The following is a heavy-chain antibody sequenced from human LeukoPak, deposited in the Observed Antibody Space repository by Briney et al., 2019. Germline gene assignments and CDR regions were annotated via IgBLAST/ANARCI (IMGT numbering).Heavy chain of an antibody. Sequence: GGSLRLSCAASGFTFSDYYMSWIRQAPGKGLEWVSYISSSGSTIYYADSVKGRFTISRDNAKNSLYLQMNSLRAEDTAVYYCARGKSYYYDSSGYYYFDDWGQGTPVTVSS. CDR2: ISSSGSTI. V-gene: IGHV3-11*01. CDR1: GFTFSDYY. J-gene: IGHJ4*02. CDR3: ARGKSYYYDSSGYYYFDD. D-gene: IGHD3-22*01.